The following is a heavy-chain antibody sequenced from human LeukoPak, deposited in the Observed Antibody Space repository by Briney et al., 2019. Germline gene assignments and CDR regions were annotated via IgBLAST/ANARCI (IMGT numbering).Heavy chain of an antibody. V-gene: IGHV4-59*01. Sequence: ASETLSLTCTVSGGSISSYYWSWIRQPPGKGLEWIGNIYYSGSTNYNPSLKSRVTILVDTVKSRFSLKLSSVTAADTAVYYCARDTGTRGFDYWGQGTLVTVSS. CDR3: ARDTGTRGFDY. CDR1: GGSISSYY. J-gene: IGHJ4*02. D-gene: IGHD2-8*01. CDR2: IYYSGST.